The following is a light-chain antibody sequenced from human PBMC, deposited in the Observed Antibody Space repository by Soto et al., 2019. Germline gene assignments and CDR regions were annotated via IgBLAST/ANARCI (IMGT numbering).Light chain of an antibody. CDR2: GAS. CDR3: QQYGSFWT. Sequence: EIVLTQSPGTLSLSPGERATLSCRASQSVSSSYLAWYQQKPGQAPRLLIYGASSRATGIPDRFSGSGSGTDFTLTISRLEPEAFAVYYCQQYGSFWTFGQGTKVEIK. J-gene: IGKJ1*01. V-gene: IGKV3-20*01. CDR1: QSVSSSY.